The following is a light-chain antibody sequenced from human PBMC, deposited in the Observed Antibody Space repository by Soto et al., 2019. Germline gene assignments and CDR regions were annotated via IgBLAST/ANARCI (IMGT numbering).Light chain of an antibody. CDR2: LEGSGSY. CDR3: ETWDSNTHV. J-gene: IGLJ3*02. V-gene: IGLV4-60*02. Sequence: QSVLTQSSSASACLGSSVKLTCTLSSGHSSYIIAWHQQQPGKAPRYLMKLEGSGSYNKGSGVPDRFSGSSSGADRYLTISNLQFEDEADYYCETWDSNTHVFGGGTKLTVL. CDR1: SGHSSYI.